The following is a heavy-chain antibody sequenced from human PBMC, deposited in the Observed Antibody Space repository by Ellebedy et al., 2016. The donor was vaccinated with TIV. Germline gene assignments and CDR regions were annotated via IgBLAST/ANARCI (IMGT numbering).Heavy chain of an antibody. V-gene: IGHV3-21*01. CDR1: GFTFSTFS. D-gene: IGHD4-17*01. Sequence: GESLKISCSASGFTFSTFSMNWVRQAPGKGLEWVSSITSTSGHIYYRDSVKGRFTVSRDNAKNSLYLQMNSLRADDTAIYYCAKVDGDYHLGGMDVWGQGTTVSVSS. CDR3: AKVDGDYHLGGMDV. J-gene: IGHJ6*02. CDR2: ITSTSGHI.